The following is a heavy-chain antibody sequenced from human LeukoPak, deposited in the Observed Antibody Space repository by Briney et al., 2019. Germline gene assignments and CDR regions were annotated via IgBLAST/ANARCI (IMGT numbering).Heavy chain of an antibody. D-gene: IGHD4-17*01. CDR1: GFTLSNHW. CDR2: VNRDGSET. CDR3: ARLDAYGDYVDY. J-gene: IGHJ4*02. Sequence: GGSLRLSCAASGFTLSNHWMTWVRQVPGRGPEWVANVNRDGSETYYLDSVKGRFTISKDNAKNSLYLQMNSLRAEDTAVYYCARLDAYGDYVDYWGQGTLVTVSS. V-gene: IGHV3-7*01.